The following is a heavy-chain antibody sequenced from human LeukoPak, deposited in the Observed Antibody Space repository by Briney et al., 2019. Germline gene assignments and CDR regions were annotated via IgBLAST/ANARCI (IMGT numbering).Heavy chain of an antibody. V-gene: IGHV1-2*02. Sequence: ASVKVSCKTSEYTFTGYYMHWVRQAPGQGLEWMGWINPNSGDTNYAQKFQGRVTMTRDTSISTAYMELSSLRSEDTAVYYCARDLGSSYYYYMDVWGKGTTVTVSS. CDR2: INPNSGDT. CDR3: ARDLGSSYYYYMDV. D-gene: IGHD6-6*01. CDR1: EYTFTGYY. J-gene: IGHJ6*03.